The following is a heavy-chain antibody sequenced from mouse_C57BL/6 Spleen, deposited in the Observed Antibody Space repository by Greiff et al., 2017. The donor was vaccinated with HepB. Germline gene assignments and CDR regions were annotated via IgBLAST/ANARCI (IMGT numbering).Heavy chain of an antibody. Sequence: QVQLQQPGPELVMPGASVKLSCTASGYTFTSYWMHWVKQRPGRGLEWIGEIDPSDSYTNYNQKIKGKSTLTVDKSSSPAYMQLSILTSEDSAVYYCARDGLYAMDYWGQGTSVTVSS. CDR3: ARDGLYAMDY. J-gene: IGHJ4*01. CDR1: GYTFTSYW. CDR2: IDPSDSYT. V-gene: IGHV1-69*01. D-gene: IGHD2-3*01.